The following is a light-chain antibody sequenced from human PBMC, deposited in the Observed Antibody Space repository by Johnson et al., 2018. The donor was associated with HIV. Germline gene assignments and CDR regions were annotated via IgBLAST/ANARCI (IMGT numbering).Light chain of an antibody. CDR2: DND. CDR3: GTWDKSLNTGAV. J-gene: IGLJ1*01. Sequence: QSVLSQPPSVSAAPGQEVTISCSGSYSNIGSNYVSWYQQLPGTAPKLLIYDNDKRPSGIPDRFSGSKSGTSATLGIAGLQTGDEADYYCGTWDKSLNTGAVFGTGTKVTVL. CDR1: YSNIGSNY. V-gene: IGLV1-51*01.